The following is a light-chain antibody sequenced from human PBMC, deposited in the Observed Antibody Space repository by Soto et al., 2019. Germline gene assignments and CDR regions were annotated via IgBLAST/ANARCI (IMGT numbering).Light chain of an antibody. Sequence: ERVMTQAPATLFVSPGERATLSCRASQSVSSNLAWYQQKPGQAPRLLIYGASTRATGIPARFSGSGSGTEFTLTISSLQSEDFAVYYCQQYNNWPWTFGQGTKVDIK. J-gene: IGKJ1*01. CDR2: GAS. CDR1: QSVSSN. V-gene: IGKV3-15*01. CDR3: QQYNNWPWT.